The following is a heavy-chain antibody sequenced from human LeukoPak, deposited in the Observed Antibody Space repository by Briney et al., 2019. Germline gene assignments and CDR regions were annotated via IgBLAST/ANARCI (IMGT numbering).Heavy chain of an antibody. J-gene: IGHJ4*02. CDR2: IYYNGAT. Sequence: PSQTLSLTCTVSGGSISSYFWSWIRQPPGKGLEWIGYIYYNGATDYNPSLKSRVTISVDTSKNEFSLKLSSVTAADTAVYYCARDPEWGNSWYYWGQGTLVTVSS. CDR1: GGSISSYF. V-gene: IGHV4-59*12. D-gene: IGHD6-13*01. CDR3: ARDPEWGNSWYY.